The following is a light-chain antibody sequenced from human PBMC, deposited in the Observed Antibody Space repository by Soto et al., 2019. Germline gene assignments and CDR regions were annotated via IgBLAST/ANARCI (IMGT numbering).Light chain of an antibody. CDR2: DAS. CDR3: QQRSNWPPKIT. Sequence: EILVAQSPAPLSLSPRERATLSCRASQSVSIYLAWYQQKPGQAPRLLIYDASNRATGIPARFSGSGSGTDFTLTISSLEPEDFAVYYCQQRSNWPPKITFGQGTRLEIK. CDR1: QSVSIY. V-gene: IGKV3-11*01. J-gene: IGKJ5*01.